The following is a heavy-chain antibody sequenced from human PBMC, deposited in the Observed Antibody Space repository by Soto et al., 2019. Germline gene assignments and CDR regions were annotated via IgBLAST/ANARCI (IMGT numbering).Heavy chain of an antibody. D-gene: IGHD6-6*01. J-gene: IGHJ4*02. CDR1: GFTFSNAY. Sequence: EVQLVESGGGLVEPGGSLRLSCAASGFTFSNAYLSWVRQAPGEGLEWVGRIKSKADGETTYYPAPVKGRFTISRDDSAYPLYLQMDSLKPGDRALDYCTTEWARGPNNWGQGTLVTVSS. CDR3: TTEWARGPNN. CDR2: IKSKADGETT. V-gene: IGHV3-15*01.